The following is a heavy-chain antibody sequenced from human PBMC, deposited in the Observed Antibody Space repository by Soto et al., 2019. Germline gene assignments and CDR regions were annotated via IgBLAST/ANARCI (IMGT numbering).Heavy chain of an antibody. CDR1: GYTFTGYY. D-gene: IGHD5-18*01. CDR2: INPNSGGT. CDR3: ARDRHLNLRGYSYGSVPRYYGMDV. J-gene: IGHJ6*02. V-gene: IGHV1-2*02. Sequence: ASVKVSCKASGYTFTGYYMHWVRQAPGQGLEWMGWINPNSGGTNYAQKFQGRVTMTRDTSISTAYMELSMLRSDDTAVYYCARDRHLNLRGYSYGSVPRYYGMDVWGQGTTVTVSS.